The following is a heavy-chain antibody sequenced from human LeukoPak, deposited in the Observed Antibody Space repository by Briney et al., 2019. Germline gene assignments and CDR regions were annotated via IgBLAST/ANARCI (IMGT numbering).Heavy chain of an antibody. V-gene: IGHV3-53*05. Sequence: GGSLRLSCAASGFTVSSNYMSWVRQAPGKGLEWVSVIYSGGSAYYADSVKGRFTISRDNSKNTLYLQMNSLRAEDTAVYYCARVQYCSSTSCHAGGYYYYYGMDVWGQGTTVTVSS. CDR3: ARVQYCSSTSCHAGGYYYYYGMDV. J-gene: IGHJ6*02. CDR2: IYSGGSA. CDR1: GFTVSSNY. D-gene: IGHD2-2*01.